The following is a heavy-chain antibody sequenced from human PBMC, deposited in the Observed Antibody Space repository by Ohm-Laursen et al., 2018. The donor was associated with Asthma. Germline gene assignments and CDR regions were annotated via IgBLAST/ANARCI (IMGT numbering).Heavy chain of an antibody. CDR1: GFTFSSYG. CDR2: ISYDGSNK. D-gene: IGHD2-15*01. Sequence: SLRLSCSASGFTFSSYGMHWVRQAPGKGLEWVAVISYDGSNKYYADSVKGRFTISRDNSKNTLYLQMNSLRAEGTAVYYCAREDRYCSGGSCHYSTRREGAFDIWGQGTMVTVSS. V-gene: IGHV3-30*03. J-gene: IGHJ3*02. CDR3: AREDRYCSGGSCHYSTRREGAFDI.